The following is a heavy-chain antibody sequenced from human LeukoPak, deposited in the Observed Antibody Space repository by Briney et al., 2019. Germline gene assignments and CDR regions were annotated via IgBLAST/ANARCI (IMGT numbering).Heavy chain of an antibody. V-gene: IGHV4-61*02. CDR1: GGSISSGSYY. J-gene: IGHJ2*01. Sequence: SETLSLTCTVSGGSISSGSYYWSWIRQPAGKGLEWIGRIYTSGSTNYNPSLKSRVTISVDTSKNQFSLKLSSVTAADTAVYYCARASRYCSSTSCYTGYWYFDLWGRGTLVTVSS. CDR2: IYTSGST. CDR3: ARASRYCSSTSCYTGYWYFDL. D-gene: IGHD2-2*02.